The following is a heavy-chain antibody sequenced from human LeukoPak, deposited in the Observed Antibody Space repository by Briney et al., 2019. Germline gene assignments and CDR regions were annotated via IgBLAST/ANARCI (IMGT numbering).Heavy chain of an antibody. V-gene: IGHV4-4*02. CDR2: IYHSGST. D-gene: IGHD3-10*01. CDR3: AGEGSGSGSYIFLSDSYYFDY. Sequence: SETLSLTCAVSGGSISSSNWWSWVRQPPGKGLEWIGEIYHSGSTNYNPSLKSRVTISVDKSKNQFSLKLSSVTAADTAVYYCAGEGSGSGSYIFLSDSYYFDYWGQGTLVTVSS. J-gene: IGHJ4*02. CDR1: GGSISSSNW.